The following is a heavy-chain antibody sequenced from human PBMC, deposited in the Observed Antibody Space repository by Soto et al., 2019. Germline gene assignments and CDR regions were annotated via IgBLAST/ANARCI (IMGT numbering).Heavy chain of an antibody. V-gene: IGHV4-59*01. Sequence: ETLSLTCTVSGGSISSYYWSWIRQPPGKGLEWIGYIYYSGSTNYNPSLMSRVTISVDTSKNQFSLKLSSVTAADTAVYYCARDDTNNWFDPWGQGTLVTVSS. CDR1: GGSISSYY. CDR3: ARDDTNNWFDP. CDR2: IYYSGST. D-gene: IGHD3-22*01. J-gene: IGHJ5*02.